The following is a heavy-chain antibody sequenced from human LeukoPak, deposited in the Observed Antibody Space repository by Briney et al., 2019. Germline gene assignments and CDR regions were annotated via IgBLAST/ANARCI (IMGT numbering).Heavy chain of an antibody. Sequence: SETLSLTCTVSGGSISSNYWSWIRQPPGKGLEWIGYIYYSGSTNYNPSLKSRVTISVDTSKNLFSLKLSSVTAADTAVYYCASGSGYYYYFDYWGQGTLVTVSS. J-gene: IGHJ4*02. CDR2: IYYSGST. V-gene: IGHV4-59*01. D-gene: IGHD3-3*01. CDR1: GGSISSNY. CDR3: ASGSGYYYYFDY.